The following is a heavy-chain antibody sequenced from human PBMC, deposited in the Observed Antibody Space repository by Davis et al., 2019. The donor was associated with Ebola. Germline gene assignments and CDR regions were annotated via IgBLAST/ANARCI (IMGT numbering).Heavy chain of an antibody. Sequence: PSETLSLTCTVSGGSISSYYWSWIRQPPGKGLEWIGYIYYSGSTNYNPSLKSRVTISVDTSKNQFSLKLSSVTAADTAVYYCARVVDCSSTSCYGGHNWFDPWGQGTLVTVSS. CDR2: IYYSGST. CDR1: GGSISSYY. D-gene: IGHD2-2*01. V-gene: IGHV4-59*01. J-gene: IGHJ5*02. CDR3: ARVVDCSSTSCYGGHNWFDP.